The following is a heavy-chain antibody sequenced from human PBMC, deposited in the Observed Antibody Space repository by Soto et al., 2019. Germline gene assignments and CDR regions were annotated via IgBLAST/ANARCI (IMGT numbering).Heavy chain of an antibody. CDR1: GGTFSSYA. CDR2: IIPIFGTA. D-gene: IGHD3-9*01. J-gene: IGHJ4*02. V-gene: IGHV1-69*13. Sequence: SVKVSCKASGGTFSSYAISWVRQAPGQGLEWMGGIIPIFGTANYAQKFQGRVTITADESTSTAYMELSSLRSEDTAVYYCARDLGPYDILTGPLGYWGQGTLVTVYS. CDR3: ARDLGPYDILTGPLGY.